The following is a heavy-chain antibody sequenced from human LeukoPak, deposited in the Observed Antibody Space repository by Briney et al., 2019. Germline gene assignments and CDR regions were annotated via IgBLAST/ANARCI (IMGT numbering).Heavy chain of an antibody. V-gene: IGHV3-23*01. CDR1: GFILRAYY. J-gene: IGHJ3*02. CDR2: INGGGDIM. CDR3: AMRDRGYGLDI. Sequence: GGSLRLSCAASGFILRAYYLIWVRQAPGKGLDWVSIINGGGDIMMYEDSVKGRFTISRDNSKNTFYLQMNSLRVEDTAVYYCAMRDRGYGLDIWGQGTMVTVSS. D-gene: IGHD3-10*01.